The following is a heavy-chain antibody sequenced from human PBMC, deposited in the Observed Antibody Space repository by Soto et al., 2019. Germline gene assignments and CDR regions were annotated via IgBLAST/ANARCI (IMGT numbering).Heavy chain of an antibody. Sequence: QTIPLTCAISGDSVSTNSAAWNWIRQSPSRGLEWLGRTYYRSKWYSDYAPSVKSRITIDPDTSKNQFSLQLNSVTPEDTAVYYCARGLEGLFDYSFYGMDVWGQGNTVTV. D-gene: IGHD3-3*01. CDR3: ARGLEGLFDYSFYGMDV. J-gene: IGHJ6*02. CDR2: TYYRSKWYS. CDR1: GDSVSTNSAA. V-gene: IGHV6-1*01.